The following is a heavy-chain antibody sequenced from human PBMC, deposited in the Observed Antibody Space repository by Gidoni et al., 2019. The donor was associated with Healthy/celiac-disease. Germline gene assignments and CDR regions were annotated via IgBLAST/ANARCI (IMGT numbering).Heavy chain of an antibody. CDR2: INHSGST. Sequence: QVQLQQWGAGLLKPSETLSLTCAVYGGSFSGYYWSWIRQPPGKGLEWIGEINHSGSTNYNPSLKSRVTISVDTSKNQFSLKLSSVTAADTAVYYCARWGPLQLYYDYGMDVWGQGTTVTVSS. D-gene: IGHD4-4*01. V-gene: IGHV4-34*01. CDR3: ARWGPLQLYYDYGMDV. J-gene: IGHJ6*02. CDR1: GGSFSGYY.